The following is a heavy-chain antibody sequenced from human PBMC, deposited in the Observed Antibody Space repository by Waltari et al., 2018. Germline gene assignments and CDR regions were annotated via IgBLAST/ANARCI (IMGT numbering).Heavy chain of an antibody. CDR3: ASTLHLDGWLDGFDI. J-gene: IGHJ3*02. D-gene: IGHD1-1*01. CDR1: GFSVGENY. CDR2: IDRDGNP. Sequence: EEQLVEYGGGVIQMGGSRRVAGEGPGFSVGENYMNWVRQGPGKGLEWFSTIDRDGNPYSADSVKGRFATSRGSSRDTVYFEMNSLRPDDTAVYYCASTLHLDGWLDGFDIWGQGTVVTVSS. V-gene: IGHV3-53*01.